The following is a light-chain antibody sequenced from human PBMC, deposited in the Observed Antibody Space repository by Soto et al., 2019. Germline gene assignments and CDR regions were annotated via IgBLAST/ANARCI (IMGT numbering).Light chain of an antibody. V-gene: IGLV6-57*04. Sequence: NFMLTQPLSVSESPGKTVIISCTRSNGSIASTYVQWHQQRPGSAPTTVIYKDDQRPSEVPDRFSGSIDSSSNSASLTISGLKTEDEADYYCQSYDSDTVVFGGGTKLTVL. J-gene: IGLJ2*01. CDR2: KDD. CDR1: NGSIASTY. CDR3: QSYDSDTVV.